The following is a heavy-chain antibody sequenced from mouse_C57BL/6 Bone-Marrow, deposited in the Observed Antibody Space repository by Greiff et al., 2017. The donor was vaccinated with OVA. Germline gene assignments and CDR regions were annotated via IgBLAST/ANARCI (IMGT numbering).Heavy chain of an antibody. Sequence: EVMLVESGGGLVQPKGSLKLSCAASGFSFNTYAMNWVRQAPGKGLEWVARIRSKSNNYATYYADSVKDRFTISRDESESKLYLQINNEKAEDTAMYYCVRELWAMDYWGQGTSVTVSS. CDR2: IRSKSNNYAT. J-gene: IGHJ4*01. CDR3: VRELWAMDY. V-gene: IGHV10-1*01. CDR1: GFSFNTYA. D-gene: IGHD4-1*01.